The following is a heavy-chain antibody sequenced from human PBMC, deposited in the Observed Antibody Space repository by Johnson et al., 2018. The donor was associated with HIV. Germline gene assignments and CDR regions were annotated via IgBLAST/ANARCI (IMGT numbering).Heavy chain of an antibody. CDR2: IYSGGST. J-gene: IGHJ3*02. V-gene: IGHV3-66*01. CDR1: GFTVSSNY. Sequence: VQLVESGGGLVQPGGSLRLSCAASGFTVSSNYMSWVRQAPGKGLEWVSVIYSGGSTYYADSVKGRFTISRDNSKNTLYLQMNSLRAEDTAVYYCARDRRFGDPGAFDIWGQGTMVTVYS. D-gene: IGHD2-21*02. CDR3: ARDRRFGDPGAFDI.